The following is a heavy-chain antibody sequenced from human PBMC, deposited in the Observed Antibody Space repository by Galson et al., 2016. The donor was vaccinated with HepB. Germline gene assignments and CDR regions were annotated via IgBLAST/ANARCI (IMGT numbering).Heavy chain of an antibody. J-gene: IGHJ6*02. D-gene: IGHD3-22*01. CDR2: IYSGGST. V-gene: IGHV3-53*01. CDR1: GFTVSTNF. Sequence: CAASGFTVSTNFMSWVRQAPGKGLEWVAVIYSGGSTYYADSVKGRFTISRDSSKNTMYLQMNSLRAEDTAVYYCAGDYFDSSGFPPYFHGMDVWGQGTTVSVSS. CDR3: AGDYFDSSGFPPYFHGMDV.